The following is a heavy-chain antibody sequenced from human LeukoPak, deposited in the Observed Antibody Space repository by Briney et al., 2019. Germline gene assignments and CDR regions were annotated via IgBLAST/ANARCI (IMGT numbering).Heavy chain of an antibody. J-gene: IGHJ4*02. CDR3: ARESDLGVVVAATFDY. V-gene: IGHV1-2*02. Sequence: ASVTVSCKASGYTFTDYYMHWVRQAPGQGLEWLGWINPNSGGTNYAQKFQGRVTMTRDTSISTAYMELSRLRSDDTAVYYCARESDLGVVVAATFDYWGQGTLVTVS. CDR1: GYTFTDYY. CDR2: INPNSGGT. D-gene: IGHD2-15*01.